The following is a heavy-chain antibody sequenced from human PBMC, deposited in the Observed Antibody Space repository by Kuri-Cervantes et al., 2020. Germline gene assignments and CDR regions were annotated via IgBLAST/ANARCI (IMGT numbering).Heavy chain of an antibody. J-gene: IGHJ6*02. CDR3: ARLPYYYYGMDV. CDR1: GFTFSSYA. Sequence: GESLKISCAASGFTFSSYAMHWVRQAPGKGLEWVSYISSSGSTIYYADSVKGRFTISRDNAKNSLYLQMNSLRDEDTAVYYCARLPYYYYGMDVWGQGTTVTVSS. CDR2: ISSSGSTI. V-gene: IGHV3-48*02.